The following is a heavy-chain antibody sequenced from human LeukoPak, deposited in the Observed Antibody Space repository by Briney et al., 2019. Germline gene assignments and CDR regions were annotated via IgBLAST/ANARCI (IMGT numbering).Heavy chain of an antibody. CDR2: IYTSGST. CDR3: ARGWGYSYGHGGVFDY. D-gene: IGHD5-18*01. J-gene: IGHJ4*02. V-gene: IGHV4-61*02. CDR1: GGSISSGSYY. Sequence: SQTLSLTCTVSGGSISSGSYYWSWIRQPAGKGLEWIGRIYTSGSTNYNPSLKSRVTISVDTSKNQFSLKLSSVTAADTAVYYCARGWGYSYGHGGVFDYWGQGTLVTVS.